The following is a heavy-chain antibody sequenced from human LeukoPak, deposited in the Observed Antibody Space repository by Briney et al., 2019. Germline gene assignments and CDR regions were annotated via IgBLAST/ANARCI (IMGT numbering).Heavy chain of an antibody. D-gene: IGHD3-22*01. J-gene: IGHJ4*02. CDR2: ISGSGGST. CDR1: AFTFSSYC. V-gene: IGHV3-23*01. Sequence: GGSLRLSCAASAFTFSSYCMGWVRQAPGKWLEWVSAISGSGGSTYYADSVKGRFTTSTENSKNTMCLQMNSLRAEDTAVYYCAKTISLKNYYDSSGPFDYWGQGTLVTVSS. CDR3: AKTISLKNYYDSSGPFDY.